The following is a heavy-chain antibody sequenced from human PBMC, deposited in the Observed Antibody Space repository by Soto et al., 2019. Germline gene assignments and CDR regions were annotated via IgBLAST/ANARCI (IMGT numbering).Heavy chain of an antibody. V-gene: IGHV4-30-2*01. CDR2: IYHTGRS. J-gene: IGHJ6*02. Sequence: QLPLRESGSRLVQPSQTLSLTCTASGGSITTSGYCRTWIRQPQGGGLEWIGSIYHTGRSYLTPSLKSRVIMSLDKSKNQFALNLTSVTASDTALYFCARELTTFGVAHGGGMDVWGPGTTVTV. D-gene: IGHD3-3*01. CDR3: ARELTTFGVAHGGGMDV. CDR1: GGSITTSGYC.